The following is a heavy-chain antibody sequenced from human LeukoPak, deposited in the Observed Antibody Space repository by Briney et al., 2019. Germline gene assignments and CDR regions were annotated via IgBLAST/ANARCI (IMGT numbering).Heavy chain of an antibody. CDR2: IIPIFGTA. CDR1: GGTFSSYA. Sequence: ASVKVSCKASGGTFSSYAISWVRQAPGQGLEWMGGIIPIFGTANYAQKFQGRVTITTDESTSTAYMELSSLRSEDTAVYYCASSGRGVIITDAFDIWGQGTMVTASS. CDR3: ASSGRGVIITDAFDI. V-gene: IGHV1-69*05. D-gene: IGHD3-10*01. J-gene: IGHJ3*02.